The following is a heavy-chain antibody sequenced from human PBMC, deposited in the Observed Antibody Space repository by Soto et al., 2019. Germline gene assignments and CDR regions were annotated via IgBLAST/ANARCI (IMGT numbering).Heavy chain of an antibody. CDR1: GGSFSGYY. D-gene: IGHD6-19*01. Sequence: QVQLQQWGAGLLKPSETLSLTCAVYGGSFSGYYWSWIRQPPGKGLEWIGEINHRGSTNYNPSLKSRVTISVDTSKTQFSLKLSSVTAADTAVYYCARWLGRGWGYWYFDLWGRGTPVTVSS. J-gene: IGHJ2*01. CDR2: INHRGST. CDR3: ARWLGRGWGYWYFDL. V-gene: IGHV4-34*01.